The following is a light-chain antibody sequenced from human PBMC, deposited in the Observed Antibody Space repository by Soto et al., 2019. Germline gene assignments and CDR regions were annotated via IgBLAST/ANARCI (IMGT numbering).Light chain of an antibody. CDR1: SSNIGSSF. V-gene: IGLV1-47*01. Sequence: QLVLTQPPSASGTPGQRVTISCSGSSSNIGSSFVYWYLQLPGTAPKLLIYRNNQRPSGVPDRFSGSKSGTSASLAISGLRSEDEADYYCAAWDDNVSGPVFGGGTQLTVL. J-gene: IGLJ2*01. CDR3: AAWDDNVSGPV. CDR2: RNN.